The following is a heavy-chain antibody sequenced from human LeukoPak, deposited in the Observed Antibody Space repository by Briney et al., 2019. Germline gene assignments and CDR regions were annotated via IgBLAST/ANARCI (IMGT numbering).Heavy chain of an antibody. CDR3: ARGAKGDLYDY. D-gene: IGHD2-21*01. Sequence: GGSLRLSCAASGFTFSSYAMHWVRQAPGKGLEYVSAISSNGDSTYYANSVKGRFTISRDNSKNTLYLQMGSLSAEDMAVYYCARGAKGDLYDYWGQGTLVTVSS. CDR2: ISSNGDST. J-gene: IGHJ4*02. V-gene: IGHV3-64*01. CDR1: GFTFSSYA.